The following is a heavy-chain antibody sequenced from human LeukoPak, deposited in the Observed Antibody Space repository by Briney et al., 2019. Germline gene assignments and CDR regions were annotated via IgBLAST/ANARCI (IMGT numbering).Heavy chain of an antibody. CDR3: ARGRWLQGIDY. V-gene: IGHV1-69*05. D-gene: IGHD5-24*01. J-gene: IGHJ4*02. CDR2: IIPIFGTA. Sequence: GASVKVSCKASGGTFSSYAISWVRQAPGQGLEWMGGIIPIFGTANYAQKFQGRVTITTDESTSTAYMELSSPRSEDTAVYYCARGRWLQGIDYWGQGTLVTVSS. CDR1: GGTFSSYA.